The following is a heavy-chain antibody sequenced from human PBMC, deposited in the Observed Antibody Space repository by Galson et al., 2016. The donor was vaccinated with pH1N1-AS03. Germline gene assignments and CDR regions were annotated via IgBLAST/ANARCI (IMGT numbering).Heavy chain of an antibody. D-gene: IGHD5/OR15-5a*01. Sequence: CAISGDSVSSNSVAWNWIRQSPSRGLEWLGRTYYRSRWYNDYALSVKSRITINPDTSKNQFPLHLNSVTSEDTAVYYCARGRSSAMDVWGQGTTVTVSS. CDR3: ARGRSSAMDV. CDR1: GDSVSSNSVA. V-gene: IGHV6-1*01. CDR2: TYYRSRWYN. J-gene: IGHJ6*02.